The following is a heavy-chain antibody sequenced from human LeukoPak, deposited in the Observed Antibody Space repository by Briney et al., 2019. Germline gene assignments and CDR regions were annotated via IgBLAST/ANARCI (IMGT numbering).Heavy chain of an antibody. CDR3: ARGLCTNGVCYDGFDY. Sequence: GGSQRLSCAASGFTFSSYSMNWVRQAPGKGLEWVSYISSSSSTIYYADSVKGRFTISRDNAKNSLYLQMNSLRAEDTAVYYCARGLCTNGVCYDGFDYWGQGTLVTVSS. CDR2: ISSSSSTI. V-gene: IGHV3-48*04. CDR1: GFTFSSYS. D-gene: IGHD2-8*01. J-gene: IGHJ4*02.